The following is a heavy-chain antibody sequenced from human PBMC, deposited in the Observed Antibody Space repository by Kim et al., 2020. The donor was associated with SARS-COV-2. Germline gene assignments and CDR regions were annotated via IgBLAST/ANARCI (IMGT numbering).Heavy chain of an antibody. V-gene: IGHV1-3*01. J-gene: IGHJ5*02. CDR1: GYTFTSYA. CDR2: INAGNGNT. D-gene: IGHD2-2*02. CDR3: ARTLGYCSSTSCYTFLANPPHNWFDP. Sequence: ASVKVSCKASGYTFTSYAMHWVRQAPGQRLEWMGWINAGNGNTKYSQKFQGRVTITRDTSASTAYMELSSLRSEDTAVYYCARTLGYCSSTSCYTFLANPPHNWFDPWGQGTLVTVSS.